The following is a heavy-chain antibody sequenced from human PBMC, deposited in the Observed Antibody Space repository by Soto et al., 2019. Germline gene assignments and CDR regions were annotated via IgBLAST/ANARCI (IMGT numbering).Heavy chain of an antibody. CDR2: IYYSGRT. CDR3: AREGVKNWFDP. V-gene: IGHV4-30-4*01. J-gene: IGHJ5*02. D-gene: IGHD2-21*01. Sequence: PSETLCPTCTVSGGSISSGDYYWSWIRQPPGKGLEWIGYIYYSGRTYYNPSLKSRVTISVDTSKNQFSLKLSSVTAADTAVYYCAREGVKNWFDPWGQGTLVTVSS. CDR1: GGSISSGDYY.